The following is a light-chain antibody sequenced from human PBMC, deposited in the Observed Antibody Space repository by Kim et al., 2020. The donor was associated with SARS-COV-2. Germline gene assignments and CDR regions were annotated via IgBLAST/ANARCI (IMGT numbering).Light chain of an antibody. CDR2: AAS. V-gene: IGKV3-20*01. CDR1: QSVSSSN. Sequence: EIELTQSPRTLSLSPGERATLSCRASQSVSSSNLAWYQQKAGQDPRLLIYAASRRATDIPDRFSGSGSGTDFTLTISRLEPEDFALYYCQQYGSSPLTFGGGTKVDIK. CDR3: QQYGSSPLT. J-gene: IGKJ4*01.